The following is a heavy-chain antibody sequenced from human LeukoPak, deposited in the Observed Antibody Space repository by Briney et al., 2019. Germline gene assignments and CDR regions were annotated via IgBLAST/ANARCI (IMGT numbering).Heavy chain of an antibody. CDR2: ISSGSTI. J-gene: IGHJ4*02. Sequence: GGSLRLSCAAAGFTFSSCEMNWVRRAPGQGLEWVSYISSGSTIYYADSVKGRFTISRDNAKSSLYLQMNSLRAEDTAIYYCATVRRDYYNNIDYWGQGTLVTVSS. CDR1: GFTFSSCE. CDR3: ATVRRDYYNNIDY. D-gene: IGHD5-24*01. V-gene: IGHV3-48*03.